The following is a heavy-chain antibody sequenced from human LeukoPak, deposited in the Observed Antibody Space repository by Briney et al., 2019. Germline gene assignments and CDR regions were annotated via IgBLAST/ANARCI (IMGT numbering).Heavy chain of an antibody. V-gene: IGHV3-30*03. Sequence: AGGSLRLSCAASGFTFTSYGMHWVRQAPGKGLEWVALITYDGYYKYYSDSVKGRFTISRDNSKNTLYLQMNSLRAEDTAVYYCASHSSSWYGFDYWGQGTLVTVSS. J-gene: IGHJ4*02. CDR2: ITYDGYYK. D-gene: IGHD6-13*01. CDR3: ASHSSSWYGFDY. CDR1: GFTFTSYG.